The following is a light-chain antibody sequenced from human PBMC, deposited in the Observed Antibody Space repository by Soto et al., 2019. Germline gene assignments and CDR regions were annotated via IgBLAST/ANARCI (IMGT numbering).Light chain of an antibody. V-gene: IGLV1-40*01. CDR3: RSYDSSLSGYV. CDR1: SSNIGAGYE. CDR2: GNS. J-gene: IGLJ1*01. Sequence: QSVLTQPPSVSGAPGQRVTISCTGSSSNIGAGYEVHWYQQLPGTAPKLLIYGNSNRPSGVPDRFSGSKSGTSASLAITGLQAEDEAHYYCRSYDSSLSGYVFGTGTKLTVL.